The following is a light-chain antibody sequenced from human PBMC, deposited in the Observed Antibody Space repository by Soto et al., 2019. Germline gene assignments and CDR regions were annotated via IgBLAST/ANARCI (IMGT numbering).Light chain of an antibody. CDR3: CSYAGSSTPYV. CDR1: SSDVGSYNL. Sequence: QSVLTQPASVSGSPGQSITISCTGTSSDVGSYNLVSWYQQHPGKAPKLMIYDVSKRPSGVSNRFSGSKSGNTASLTISGLQAEDEADYYCCSYAGSSTPYVFGPGTKVTVL. CDR2: DVS. J-gene: IGLJ1*01. V-gene: IGLV2-23*02.